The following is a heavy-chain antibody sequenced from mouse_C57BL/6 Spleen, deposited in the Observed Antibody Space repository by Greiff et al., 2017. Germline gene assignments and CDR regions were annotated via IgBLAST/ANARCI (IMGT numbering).Heavy chain of an antibody. D-gene: IGHD2-5*01. CDR3: ARDYSNYYYAMDY. V-gene: IGHV1-55*01. CDR2: IYPGSGST. Sequence: VQLQQPGAELVKPGASVKMSCKASGYTFTSYWITWVKQRPGQGLEWIGDIYPGSGSTNYNEKFKSKATLTVDTSSSTADMQLRSLTSEDAAVYYCARDYSNYYYAMDYWGQGTSVTVSA. CDR1: GYTFTSYW. J-gene: IGHJ4*01.